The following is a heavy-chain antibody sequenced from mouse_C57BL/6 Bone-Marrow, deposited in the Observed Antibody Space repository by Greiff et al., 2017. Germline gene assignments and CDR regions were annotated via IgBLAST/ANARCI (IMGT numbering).Heavy chain of an antibody. CDR2: IRRKSSNYAT. J-gene: IGHJ2*01. V-gene: IGHV10-3*01. CDR3: VRGPSDGSLDY. Sequence: EVKLMESGGGLVQPKGSLKLSCAASGFTFNTYAMHWVRQAPGKGLEWVARIRRKSSNYATYYADSVKDRFTISRDASQSMLYLQRNNLKTEDRARYSCVRGPSDGSLDYWGQGTTLTVSS. D-gene: IGHD2-3*01. CDR1: GFTFNTYA.